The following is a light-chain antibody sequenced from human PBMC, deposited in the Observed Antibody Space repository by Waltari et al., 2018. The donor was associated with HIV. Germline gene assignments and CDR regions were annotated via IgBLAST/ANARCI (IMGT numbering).Light chain of an antibody. CDR3: CSYAGSSTFWV. CDR2: EVS. V-gene: IGLV2-23*02. CDR1: SSDVGRYNL. J-gene: IGLJ3*02. Sequence: QSALTQSASVSGSPGQSITISCTGTSSDVGRYNLVSWYQQHPGKAPKVMIYEVSKRPSGVSNRFSGSKSGNTASLTISGLQAEDEADYYCCSYAGSSTFWVFGGGTKLTVL.